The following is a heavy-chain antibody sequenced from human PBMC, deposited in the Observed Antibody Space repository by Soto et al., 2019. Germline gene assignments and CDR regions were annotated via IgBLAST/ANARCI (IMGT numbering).Heavy chain of an antibody. CDR1: GGSISSYY. CDR2: TYYSGST. D-gene: IGHD7-27*01. V-gene: IGHV4-59*08. J-gene: IGHJ4*02. CDR3: ARRWGRTFDY. Sequence: SETLSLTCTVSGGSISSYYWSWIRQPPGKGLEWIGYTYYSGSTNYNPSLKSRVTTSVDTSKNQFSLKLSSVTAADTAVYYCARRWGRTFDYWGQGTLVTVSS.